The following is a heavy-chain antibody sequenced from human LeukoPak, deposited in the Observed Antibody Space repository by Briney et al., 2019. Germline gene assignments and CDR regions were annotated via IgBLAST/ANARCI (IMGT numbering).Heavy chain of an antibody. CDR2: IYYSGST. CDR1: GGSISSGGYY. V-gene: IGHV4-31*03. J-gene: IGHJ4*02. Sequence: SETLSLTCTVSGGSISSGGYYWSWIRQHPGKGLEWIGYIYYSGSTYYNPSPKSRVTISVDTSKNQFSLKLSSVTAADTAAYYCASKRGKYSSFGDWGQGTLVTVSS. D-gene: IGHD6-6*01. CDR3: ASKRGKYSSFGD.